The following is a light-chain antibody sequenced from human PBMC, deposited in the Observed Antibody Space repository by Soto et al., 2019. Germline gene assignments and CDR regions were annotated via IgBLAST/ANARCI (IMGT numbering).Light chain of an antibody. CDR2: DAS. CDR1: QSVSSY. V-gene: IGKV3-11*01. Sequence: EIVLTQSPATLSLSPGERATLSCRASQSVSSYLAWFQHKPGQAPRLLISDASNRATGIPERFSGSGSGTDFTLTITSLEPEDFAVYYCYQSSNWPLTFGGGTKVEIK. CDR3: YQSSNWPLT. J-gene: IGKJ4*01.